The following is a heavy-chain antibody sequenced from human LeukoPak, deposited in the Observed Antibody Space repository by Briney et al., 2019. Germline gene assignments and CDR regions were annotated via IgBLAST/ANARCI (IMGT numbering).Heavy chain of an antibody. CDR3: ARQGDDY. Sequence: GGSLRLSCVASGFTFSNYWMSWVRQAPGKGLECVANIKEDGSEKYYVDSVKGRFTISRDNAKNPLYLQMNSLRAEDTAVYYCARQGDDYWGHGTLVTVSS. CDR2: IKEDGSEK. CDR1: GFTFSNYW. D-gene: IGHD3-16*01. V-gene: IGHV3-7*01. J-gene: IGHJ4*01.